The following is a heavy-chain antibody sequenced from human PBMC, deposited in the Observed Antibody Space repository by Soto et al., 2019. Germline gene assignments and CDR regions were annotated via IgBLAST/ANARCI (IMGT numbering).Heavy chain of an antibody. CDR2: IDPSDSYT. CDR1: GYSFTSYW. J-gene: IGHJ6*02. CDR3: ARVVPALPYYYYGMDV. D-gene: IGHD2-2*01. V-gene: IGHV5-10-1*01. Sequence: PGESLKISCKGSGYSFTSYWISWVHQMPGKGLEWMGRIDPSDSYTNYSPSFQGHVTISADKSISTAYLQWSSLKASDTAMYYCARVVPALPYYYYGMDVWGQGTTVTVSS.